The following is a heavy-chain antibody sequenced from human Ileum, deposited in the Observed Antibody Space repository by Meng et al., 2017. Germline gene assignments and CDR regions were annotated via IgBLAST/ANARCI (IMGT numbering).Heavy chain of an antibody. CDR1: GFTFSSNW. CDR2: IKYDGSEK. Sequence: GESLKISCAASGFTFSSNWMSWVRQAPGKGLEWVANIKYDGSEKYYVDSVKGRFTISRDNAKNSLYLQMNSLRAEDTAVYYCATPLLRYFDGLQDYWGQGTLVTVSS. D-gene: IGHD3-9*01. V-gene: IGHV3-7*01. CDR3: ATPLLRYFDGLQDY. J-gene: IGHJ4*02.